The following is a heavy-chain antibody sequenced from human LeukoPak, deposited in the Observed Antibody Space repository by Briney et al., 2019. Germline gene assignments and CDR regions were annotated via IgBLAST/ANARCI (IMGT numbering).Heavy chain of an antibody. Sequence: SETLSLTCTVSGYSISSGYYWGWIRQPPGKGLEWIGEINHSGSTNYNPSLKSRVTISVDTSKNQFSLKLSSVTAADTAVYYCARGQLRYFDWLPSTDFDYWGQGTLVTVSS. CDR1: GYSISSGYY. CDR2: INHSGST. J-gene: IGHJ4*02. V-gene: IGHV4-38-2*02. CDR3: ARGQLRYFDWLPSTDFDY. D-gene: IGHD3-9*01.